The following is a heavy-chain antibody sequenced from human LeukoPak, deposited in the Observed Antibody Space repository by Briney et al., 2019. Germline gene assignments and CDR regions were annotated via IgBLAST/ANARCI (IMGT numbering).Heavy chain of an antibody. D-gene: IGHD2-15*01. CDR3: ARAMVAYFFDY. V-gene: IGHV3-30*04. Sequence: PGRSLRLSCAASGFTFSSYATHWVRQAPGKGLEWVAVILYDGSNKYYADSVKGRFTISGDNSKNTLYLQMNSLRAEDTAVYYCARAMVAYFFDYWGQGTLVTVSS. CDR2: ILYDGSNK. CDR1: GFTFSSYA. J-gene: IGHJ4*02.